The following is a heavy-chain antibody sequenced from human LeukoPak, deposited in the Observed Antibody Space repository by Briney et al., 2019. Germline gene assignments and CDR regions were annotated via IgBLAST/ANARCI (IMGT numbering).Heavy chain of an antibody. D-gene: IGHD3-16*01. CDR2: INSDGSST. CDR3: ARDGGNYGMDV. J-gene: IGHJ6*02. CDR1: GFTFSSYW. Sequence: PGGSLRLSCAASGFTFSSYWMHWVRQAPGKGLVWVSRINSDGSSTSYADSVKGRFTISRDNAKNTLYLQINSLRAEDTAVYYCARDGGNYGMDVWGQGTTVAVSS. V-gene: IGHV3-74*01.